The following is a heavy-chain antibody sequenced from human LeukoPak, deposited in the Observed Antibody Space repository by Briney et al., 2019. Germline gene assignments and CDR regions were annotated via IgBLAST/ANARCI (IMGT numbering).Heavy chain of an antibody. CDR3: ARTGSSVYSPYDY. CDR2: ISPYNGNT. Sequence: ASVKVSCKASGYTFPNYGINWVRQAPGQGLEWMGWISPYNGNTNYAQKLQGRVTMTTDTSTSTAYMELRSLRSDDTAVYHCARTGSSVYSPYDYWGQGTLVTVSS. CDR1: GYTFPNYG. V-gene: IGHV1-18*04. J-gene: IGHJ4*02. D-gene: IGHD3-22*01.